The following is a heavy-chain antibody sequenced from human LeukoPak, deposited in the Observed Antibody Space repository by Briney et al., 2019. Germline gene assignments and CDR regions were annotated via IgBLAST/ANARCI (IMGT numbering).Heavy chain of an antibody. CDR1: GFTFSSYA. CDR2: ISGSGGST. D-gene: IGHD6-19*01. CDR3: AKLAQQWLVFDY. V-gene: IGHV3-23*01. Sequence: HSGGSLRLSCAASGFTFSSYAMSWVRQAPGKGLEWVSAISGSGGSTYYADSVKGRFTISRDNSKNTLYLQMNSLRAEDTAVYYCAKLAQQWLVFDYWGQGTLVTVSS. J-gene: IGHJ4*02.